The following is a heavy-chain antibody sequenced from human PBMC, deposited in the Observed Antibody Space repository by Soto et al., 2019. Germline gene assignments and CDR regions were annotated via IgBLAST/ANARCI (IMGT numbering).Heavy chain of an antibody. CDR3: ARRSSPGGFDP. J-gene: IGHJ5*02. D-gene: IGHD6-6*01. Sequence: ASVKVSCKASGYTVTSYYMHWVRQAPGQGLEWMGIINPSGGSTSYAQKFQGRVTMTRDTSTSTVYMELSSLRSEDTAVYYCARRSSPGGFDPWGQGTLVTVSS. CDR1: GYTVTSYY. CDR2: INPSGGST. V-gene: IGHV1-46*01.